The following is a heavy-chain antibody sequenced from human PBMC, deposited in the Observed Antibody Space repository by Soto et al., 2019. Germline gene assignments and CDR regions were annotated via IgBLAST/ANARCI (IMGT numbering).Heavy chain of an antibody. J-gene: IGHJ3*02. CDR2: IINDGSEK. D-gene: IGHD2-15*01. CDR3: ARDDIGAPNAFDM. Sequence: GGSLRLSCVASGFRFASYGFHWVRQAPGKGREWVAVIINDGSEKNHADSVKDRFTISRDNSKNTLYLQMDSLRAGDTALYYCARDDIGAPNAFDMWGPGTMVTVSS. V-gene: IGHV3-33*05. CDR1: GFRFASYG.